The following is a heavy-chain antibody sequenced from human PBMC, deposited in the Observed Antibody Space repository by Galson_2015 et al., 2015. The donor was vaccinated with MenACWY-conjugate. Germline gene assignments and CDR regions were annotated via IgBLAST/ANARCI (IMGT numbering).Heavy chain of an antibody. CDR3: AKGDHSSSWIGGDYFDY. CDR1: GFTFSSYG. Sequence: SLRLSCAASGFTFSSYGMHWVRQVPGKGLEWVAVISYDGSNKYYADSVKGRFTISRDNSKNTLYLQMNSLRAEDTAVYYCAKGDHSSSWIGGDYFDYWGQGTLVTVSS. D-gene: IGHD6-13*01. CDR2: ISYDGSNK. J-gene: IGHJ4*02. V-gene: IGHV3-30*18.